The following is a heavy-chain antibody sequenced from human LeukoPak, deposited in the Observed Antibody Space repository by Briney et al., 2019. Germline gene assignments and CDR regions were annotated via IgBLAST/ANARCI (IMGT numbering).Heavy chain of an antibody. J-gene: IGHJ4*02. V-gene: IGHV3-64*05. CDR1: GFTFKSYA. CDR2: INTNGANT. CDR3: VKGLDYSSSQMDS. Sequence: GSLRLSWSASGFTFKSYAMHWVRQAPGKGLEYVSSINTNGANTYYADSVKGRFTISRDNSRNTVYVQMNSLTPEDTAVYYCVKGLDYSSSQMDSWGQGTLVTVSS. D-gene: IGHD6-6*01.